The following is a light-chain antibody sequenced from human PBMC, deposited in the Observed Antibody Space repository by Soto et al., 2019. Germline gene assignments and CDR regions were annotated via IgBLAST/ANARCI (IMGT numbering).Light chain of an antibody. CDR3: QQYYSNPRT. J-gene: IGKJ1*01. V-gene: IGKV4-1*01. CDR1: QSVLYSSNNKNY. CDR2: WAS. Sequence: DIVMTQSPDSLAVSLGERATINCKSSQSVLYSSNNKNYLAWYQQRPGQPPKLLIYWASTRESGVPVRFSGSGSGTDFTLTISSLQAEDVAVYYCQQYYSNPRTFGQGTKVDIK.